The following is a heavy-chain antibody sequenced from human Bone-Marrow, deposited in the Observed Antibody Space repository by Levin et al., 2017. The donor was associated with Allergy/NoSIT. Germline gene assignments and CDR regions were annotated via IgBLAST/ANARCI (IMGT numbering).Heavy chain of an antibody. CDR2: LYSGGSS. D-gene: IGHD5-24*01. CDR1: GFTVSRYY. V-gene: IGHV3-53*01. CDR3: ARGNNYDSFDL. J-gene: IGHJ4*02. Sequence: GESLKISCAASGFTVSRYYMSWVRQAPGKGLEWVSVLYSGGSSYHAESVKGRFTVSRDNSKNILYLQMDSLRVEDTAIYYCARGNNYDSFDLWGQGARVTVSS.